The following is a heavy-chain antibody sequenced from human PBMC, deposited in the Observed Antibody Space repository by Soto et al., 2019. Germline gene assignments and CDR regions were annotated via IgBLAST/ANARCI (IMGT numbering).Heavy chain of an antibody. Sequence: GGSLRLSCAASGFTFSSYSMNWVRQAPGKGLEWVSSISSSSSYIYYADSVKGRFTISRDNAKNSLYLQMNSLRAEDTAVYYCARYMGTEYLVVVTARGGMDVWGQGTTVTVSS. CDR1: GFTFSSYS. CDR3: ARYMGTEYLVVVTARGGMDV. J-gene: IGHJ6*02. CDR2: ISSSSSYI. V-gene: IGHV3-21*01. D-gene: IGHD2-21*02.